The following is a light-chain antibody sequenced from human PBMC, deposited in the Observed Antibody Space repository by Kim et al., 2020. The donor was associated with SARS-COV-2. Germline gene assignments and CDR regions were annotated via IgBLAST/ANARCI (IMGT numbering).Light chain of an antibody. CDR2: QDS. V-gene: IGLV3-1*01. CDR3: QAWDSSTAVV. CDR1: KFGDKY. J-gene: IGLJ2*01. Sequence: SPGQTARLTCSGDKFGDKYACWYQQKPGQSPVLVIYQDSKRPSGIPERFSGSNSGNTATLTISGTQAMDEADYYCQAWDSSTAVVFGGGTQLTVL.